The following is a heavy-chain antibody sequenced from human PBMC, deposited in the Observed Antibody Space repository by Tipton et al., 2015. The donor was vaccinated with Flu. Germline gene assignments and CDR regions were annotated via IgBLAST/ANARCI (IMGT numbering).Heavy chain of an antibody. CDR1: GFTFSGYG. J-gene: IGHJ4*02. V-gene: IGHV3-30*02. CDR2: IRHDESDK. CDR3: AKDGWDTSGWYPFDY. Sequence: SGFTFSGYGMHWVRQAPGKGLEWVAFIRHDESDKYYADSVKGRFTISRDNSKDSLYLLIKSLRPEDTAVYYCAKDGWDTSGWYPFDYWGQGTLVTVSS. D-gene: IGHD6-19*01.